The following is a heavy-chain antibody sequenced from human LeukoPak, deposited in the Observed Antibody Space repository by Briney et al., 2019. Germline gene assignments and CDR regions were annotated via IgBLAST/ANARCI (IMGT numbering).Heavy chain of an antibody. Sequence: PSETLSLTCAVYGGSLSGYYWSWIRQPPGKGLEWIGKINHRGSTNYNPSLKSRVTILVDTSKNQFSLKLSSVTAADTAVYYCARRLLRYFDWLFPSSYFDYWGQGTLVTVSS. CDR3: ARRLLRYFDWLFPSSYFDY. D-gene: IGHD3-9*01. CDR2: INHRGST. V-gene: IGHV4-34*01. J-gene: IGHJ4*02. CDR1: GGSLSGYY.